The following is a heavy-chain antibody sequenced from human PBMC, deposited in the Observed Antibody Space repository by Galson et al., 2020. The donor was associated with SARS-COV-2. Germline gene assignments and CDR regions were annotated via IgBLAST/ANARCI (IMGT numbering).Heavy chain of an antibody. CDR2: ISSSSPYI. Sequence: GGSLRLSCAASGFLFSNFSMIWIRQAPGKGLEWVSFISSSSPYIDYADSVKGRFTISRDNAKNSVFLQMNSLRAEDTAVYFCARGPQGRYFDWCPDYWGQGTLVTVSS. D-gene: IGHD3-9*01. CDR1: GFLFSNFS. V-gene: IGHV3-21*06. CDR3: ARGPQGRYFDWCPDY. J-gene: IGHJ4*02.